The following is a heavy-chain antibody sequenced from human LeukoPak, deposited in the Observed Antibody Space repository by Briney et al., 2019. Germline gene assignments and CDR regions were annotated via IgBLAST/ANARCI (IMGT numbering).Heavy chain of an antibody. CDR3: ARDLEAAAEYYFDY. Sequence: GGSLRLSCGGSGFMFGTYAMSWVRQAPGQGLEWISGISGTGGSTYYADSVKGRFTISRDNSKNMMFLEMNSLRAEDTAVYYCARDLEAAAEYYFDYWGQGTLVTVSS. J-gene: IGHJ4*02. CDR2: ISGTGGST. D-gene: IGHD6-13*01. V-gene: IGHV3-23*01. CDR1: GFMFGTYA.